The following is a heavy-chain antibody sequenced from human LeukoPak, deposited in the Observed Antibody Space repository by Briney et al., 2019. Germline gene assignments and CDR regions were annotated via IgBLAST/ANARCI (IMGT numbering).Heavy chain of an antibody. V-gene: IGHV3-48*04. Sequence: GGSLRLSCAASGFTFSSYSMNWVRQAPGKGLEWVSYISSSGSTIYYADSVKGRFTISRDNAKNSLYLQMNSLRAEDTAVYYCAELGITMIGGVWGKGATVTISS. J-gene: IGHJ6*04. D-gene: IGHD3-10*02. CDR3: AELGITMIGGV. CDR2: ISSSGSTI. CDR1: GFTFSSYS.